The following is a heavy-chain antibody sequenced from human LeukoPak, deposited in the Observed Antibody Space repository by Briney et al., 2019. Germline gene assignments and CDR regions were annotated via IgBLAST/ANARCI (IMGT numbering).Heavy chain of an antibody. Sequence: SETLSLTCTVSGGSISSSTFYWGWIRQPPGKGLEWIGSLYYSGSTYYNPSLKSRVTISVDKSKNQFSLKLSSVTAADTAVYYCARGAMVRGVMYYYYYYMDVWGKGTTVTISS. CDR2: LYYSGST. D-gene: IGHD3-10*01. CDR1: GGSISSSTFY. V-gene: IGHV4-39*07. CDR3: ARGAMVRGVMYYYYYYMDV. J-gene: IGHJ6*03.